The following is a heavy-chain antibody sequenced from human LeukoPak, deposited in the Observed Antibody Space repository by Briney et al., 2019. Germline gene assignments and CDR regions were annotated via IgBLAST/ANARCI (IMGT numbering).Heavy chain of an antibody. D-gene: IGHD3-3*01. V-gene: IGHV3-21*01. CDR3: ARENTIFGVVIHIDAFNI. CDR1: GFTFSSYS. CDR2: ISSSSSYI. J-gene: IGHJ3*02. Sequence: PGGSLRLSCAASGFTFSSYSMNWVRQAPGKGLEWVSSISSSSSYIYYADSVKGRFTISRDTAKNSLYLQMNSLRAEDTAVYYCARENTIFGVVIHIDAFNIWGQGTMVTVSS.